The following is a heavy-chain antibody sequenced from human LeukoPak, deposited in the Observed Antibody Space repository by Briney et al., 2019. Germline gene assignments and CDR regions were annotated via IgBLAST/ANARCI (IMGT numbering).Heavy chain of an antibody. D-gene: IGHD3-3*01. CDR3: AGTQYYDFWSGYYPLDY. V-gene: IGHV1-2*02. J-gene: IGHJ4*02. CDR1: GYTFTGYY. CDR2: INPNSGGT. Sequence: ASVKVSCKASGYTFTGYYMHWVRQAPGQGLEWMGWINPNSGGTNYAQKFQGRVTMTRDTSISTAYMELSRLRSDDTAVYYCAGTQYYDFWSGYYPLDYWGQGTLVTVSS.